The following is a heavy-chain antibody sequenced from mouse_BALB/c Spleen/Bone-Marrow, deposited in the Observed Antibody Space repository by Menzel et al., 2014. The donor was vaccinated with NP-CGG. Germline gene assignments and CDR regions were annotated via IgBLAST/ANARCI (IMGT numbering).Heavy chain of an antibody. CDR1: GYTFTSYR. CDR2: INPSTGYT. V-gene: IGHV1-4*01. Sequence: QVQLQQSGAELAKPGASVKMSCKASGYTFTSYRMHWVKQRPGQGLEWIGYINPSTGYTEYNQKFKDKATLTADKSSSTAYMQLSSLTSEDSAVYYCARSYYDGSSFAHWGQGTLVTVSA. CDR3: ARSYYDGSSFAH. J-gene: IGHJ3*01. D-gene: IGHD1-1*01.